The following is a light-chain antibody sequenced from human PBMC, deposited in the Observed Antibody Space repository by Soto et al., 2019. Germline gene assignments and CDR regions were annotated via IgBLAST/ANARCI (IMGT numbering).Light chain of an antibody. V-gene: IGLV2-14*03. CDR2: DVS. CDR3: SSYTTSSPVVI. Sequence: QSALTQSASVSASPGQSITISCTGTSSDIGDSNYVSWYQQHPGKAPTLIIHDVSVRPSGLSSRFFGSKSGNTASLTISGLQAEDEADYFCSSYTTSSPVVIFGGGTKVTVL. J-gene: IGLJ2*01. CDR1: SSDIGDSNY.